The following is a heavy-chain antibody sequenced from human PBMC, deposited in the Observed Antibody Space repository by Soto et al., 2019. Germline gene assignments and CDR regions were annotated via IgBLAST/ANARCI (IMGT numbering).Heavy chain of an antibody. CDR1: GGSISSYY. CDR2: IYYSGST. D-gene: IGHD4-17*01. J-gene: IGHJ4*02. Sequence: SETLSLTCTVSGGSISSYYWSWIRQPPGKGLEWIGYIYYSGSTNYNPSLKSRVTISVDTSKNQFSLKLSSVTAADTAVYYCARLPTVTTDYWGQGTLVTVSS. V-gene: IGHV4-59*08. CDR3: ARLPTVTTDY.